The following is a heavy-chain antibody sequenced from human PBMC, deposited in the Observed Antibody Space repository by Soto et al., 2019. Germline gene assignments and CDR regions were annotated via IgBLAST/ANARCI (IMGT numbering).Heavy chain of an antibody. CDR1: GFTFDDYA. Sequence: EEQLVESGGALVQPGRSLRLSCAASGFTFDDYAMHWVRQVPGKGLEWVSFITWNGVNTAYADSIRGRFTISRDNAKNSLYLQMNSLSAEDTAFYYCTRGYCSVSSCAFDIWGQGTMVAVSS. V-gene: IGHV3-9*01. D-gene: IGHD2-15*01. CDR2: ITWNGVNT. J-gene: IGHJ3*02. CDR3: TRGYCSVSSCAFDI.